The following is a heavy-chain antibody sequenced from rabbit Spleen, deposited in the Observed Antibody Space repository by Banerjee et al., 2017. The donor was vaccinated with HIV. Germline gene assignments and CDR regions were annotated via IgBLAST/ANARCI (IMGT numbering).Heavy chain of an antibody. Sequence: QSLEESGGGLVKPGASLTLTCKASGFSFNDDYVMCWVRQSPGKGLKWIACINTWSNRPVYASWAKGRFTSSKTSSTTLTLQLTSLTAADTATYFCARDDGSYDYIDGYFNLWGPGTLVTVS. D-gene: IGHD6-1*01. CDR2: INTWSNRP. CDR3: ARDDGSYDYIDGYFNL. V-gene: IGHV1S40*01. J-gene: IGHJ4*01. CDR1: GFSFNDDYV.